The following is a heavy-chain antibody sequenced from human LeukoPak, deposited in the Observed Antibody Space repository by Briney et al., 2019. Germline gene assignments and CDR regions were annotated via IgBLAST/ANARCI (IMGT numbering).Heavy chain of an antibody. CDR1: GLIFSSYS. CDR2: ISSSSSYM. J-gene: IGHJ3*02. D-gene: IGHD6-19*01. Sequence: GGSLRLSCAASGLIFSSYSMNWVRQAPGKGLEWVSSISSSSSYMYYADSVKGRFTISRDNAKNSLYLQMNSLRAEDTAVYYCAVLLAGTDDFDIWGQGTMVTVSS. V-gene: IGHV3-21*01. CDR3: AVLLAGTDDFDI.